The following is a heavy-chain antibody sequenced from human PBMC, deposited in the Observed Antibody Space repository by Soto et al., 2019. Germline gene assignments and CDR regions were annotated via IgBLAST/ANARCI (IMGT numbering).Heavy chain of an antibody. Sequence: GSLRLSCAVSGFTFSNAWITWVRQAPGKGLEWVGRIKSKTDGGTTDYAAPVEGRFTISGDDSKNTLYLQMNSLKTEDTAVYYCTTQYYYDSSGSLLNWGQGTLVTVSS. V-gene: IGHV3-15*01. J-gene: IGHJ4*02. CDR2: IKSKTDGGTT. CDR1: GFTFSNAW. CDR3: TTQYYYDSSGSLLN. D-gene: IGHD3-22*01.